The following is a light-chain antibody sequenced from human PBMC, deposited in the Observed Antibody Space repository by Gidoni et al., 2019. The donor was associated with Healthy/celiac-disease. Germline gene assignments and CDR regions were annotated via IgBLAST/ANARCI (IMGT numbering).Light chain of an antibody. CDR1: QSVSSSY. J-gene: IGKJ4*01. Sequence: VLTQSPGTLPLSPGERATLSCRASQSVSSSYLAWYQQKPGQAPRLLIYGASSRATGIPDRFSGSGSGTDFTLTISRLEPEDFAVYYCQQYGSSLLTFXGXTKVEIK. CDR2: GAS. V-gene: IGKV3-20*01. CDR3: QQYGSSLLT.